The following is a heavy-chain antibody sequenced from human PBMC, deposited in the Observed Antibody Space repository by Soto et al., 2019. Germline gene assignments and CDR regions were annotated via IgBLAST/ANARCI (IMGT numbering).Heavy chain of an antibody. V-gene: IGHV3-48*02. CDR2: ISCSSSTI. D-gene: IGHD4-17*01. CDR1: GFTFSSYS. Sequence: EVQLVESGGGLVQPGGSLRLSCAASGFTFSSYSMNWVRQAPGKGLEWVSYISCSSSTIYYADSVKGRFTISRDNAKNSLYLQMNSLRDEDTAVYYCASEYDYGDLNYYYYGMDVWGQGTTVTVSS. CDR3: ASEYDYGDLNYYYYGMDV. J-gene: IGHJ6*02.